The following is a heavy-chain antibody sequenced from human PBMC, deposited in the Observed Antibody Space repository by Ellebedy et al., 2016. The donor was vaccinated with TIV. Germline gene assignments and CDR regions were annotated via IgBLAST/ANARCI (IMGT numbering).Heavy chain of an antibody. CDR2: VWYDGNYK. Sequence: PGGSLRLSCAASGFTFMSYGMHWLRQAPGKGLEWVAVVWYDGNYKRVADSVRGRFTISRDNSKSTISLQMNSLRADDTAIYYCAREMVPLGPDDYYYGMDVWGQGTTVTVSS. V-gene: IGHV3-33*01. CDR1: GFTFMSYG. J-gene: IGHJ6*02. D-gene: IGHD1-1*01. CDR3: AREMVPLGPDDYYYGMDV.